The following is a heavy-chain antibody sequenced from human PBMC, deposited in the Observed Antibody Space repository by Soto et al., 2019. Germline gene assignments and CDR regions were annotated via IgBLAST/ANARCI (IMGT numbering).Heavy chain of an antibody. CDR3: ARDDVLFDGARCYGVYLHF. CDR1: GFTVSSKY. D-gene: IGHD2-15*01. CDR2: IQSGGPT. J-gene: IGHJ6*03. V-gene: IGHV3-66*01. Sequence: GGSLRLSCAASGFTVSSKYMSWVRQAPGKGLEWVSLIQSGGPTYYADSVKGRFTISRDTSENTVHLQMDSLRAEDTAVYYCARDDVLFDGARCYGVYLHFRRNGTTVTVYS.